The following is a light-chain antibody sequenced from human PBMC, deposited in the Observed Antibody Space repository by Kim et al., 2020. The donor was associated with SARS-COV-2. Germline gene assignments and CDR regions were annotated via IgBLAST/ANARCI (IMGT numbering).Light chain of an antibody. CDR1: QSVSSTY. CDR2: GTS. V-gene: IGKV3-20*01. Sequence: LSPGERAPLSCRSSQSVSSTYLAWYQQTPGQAPRLLIYGTSIRATGIPDRFSGSGSGTDFTLVISRLEPEDFALYFCQQYGNSRTFGQGTKVDIK. J-gene: IGKJ1*01. CDR3: QQYGNSRT.